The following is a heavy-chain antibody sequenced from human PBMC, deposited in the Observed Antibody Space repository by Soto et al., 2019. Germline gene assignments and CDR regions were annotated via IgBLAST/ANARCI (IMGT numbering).Heavy chain of an antibody. CDR1: GFTVSSNY. V-gene: IGHV3-66*01. D-gene: IGHD3-16*01. CDR2: IYSGGST. J-gene: IGHJ4*02. Sequence: GGSLRLSCAAPGFTVSSNYMSWVRQAPGKGLEWVSVIYSGGSTYYADSVKGRFTISRDNSKNTLYLQMNSLRAEDTAVYYCAIPPLGYDYIRAWYYFDYWGQGTLVTVSS. CDR3: AIPPLGYDYIRAWYYFDY.